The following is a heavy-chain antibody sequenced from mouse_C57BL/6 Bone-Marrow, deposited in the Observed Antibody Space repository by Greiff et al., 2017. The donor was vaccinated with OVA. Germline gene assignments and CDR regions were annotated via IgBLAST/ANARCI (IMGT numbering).Heavy chain of an antibody. CDR1: GYTFTSYW. Sequence: VNVVESGAELAKPGASVKLSCKASGYTFTSYWMHWVKQRPGQGLEWIGYINPSSGYTKYNQKFKDKATLTADKSSSTAYMQLSSLTYEDSAVYYCARWGYDYDEDFDYWGQGTTLTVSS. D-gene: IGHD2-4*01. J-gene: IGHJ2*01. CDR3: ARWGYDYDEDFDY. V-gene: IGHV1-7*01. CDR2: INPSSGYT.